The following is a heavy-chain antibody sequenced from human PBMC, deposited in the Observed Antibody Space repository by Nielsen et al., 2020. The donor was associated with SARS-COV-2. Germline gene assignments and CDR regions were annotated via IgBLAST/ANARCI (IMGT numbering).Heavy chain of an antibody. CDR2: INAGNGNT. Sequence: ASVKVSCKASGYTFTSYAMHWVRQAPGQRLEWMGWINAGNGNTKYSQKFQGRVTITRDTSASTAYMELSSLRSDDTAVYYCARSPLWFGELTYYFDYWCQGTLVTVSS. J-gene: IGHJ4*02. D-gene: IGHD3-10*01. CDR3: ARSPLWFGELTYYFDY. CDR1: GYTFTSYA. V-gene: IGHV1-3*01.